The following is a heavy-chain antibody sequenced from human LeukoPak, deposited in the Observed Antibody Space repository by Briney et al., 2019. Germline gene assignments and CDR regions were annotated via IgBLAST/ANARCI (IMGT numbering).Heavy chain of an antibody. V-gene: IGHV3-23*01. J-gene: IGHJ4*02. CDR2: ITSSGGST. D-gene: IGHD3-22*01. CDR3: VTFYYDSSGSYVHY. Sequence: GGSLRLSCAGSGFSFNNHAMRWVRQAAGKGLEWVSGITSSGGSTYYADSVKGRFTISRDDSKSTLYLQMNSLRAEDTAVYHCVTFYYDSSGSYVHYWGQGTLVTVSS. CDR1: GFSFNNHA.